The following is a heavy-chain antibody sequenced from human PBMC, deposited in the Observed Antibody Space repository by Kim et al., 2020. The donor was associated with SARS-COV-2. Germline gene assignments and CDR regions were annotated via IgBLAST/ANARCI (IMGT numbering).Heavy chain of an antibody. Sequence: GGSLRLSCAASGFTFGDYAMHWVQAPGKGLEWVSGISWNSGSIGYADSVKGRFTISRDNAKNSLYLQMNSLRAEDTALYYCAKDGVAVPGGYYYMDVWGKGTTVTVSS. CDR3: AKDGVAVPGGYYYMDV. CDR1: GFTFGDYA. D-gene: IGHD6-19*01. J-gene: IGHJ6*03. V-gene: IGHV3-9*01. CDR2: ISWNSGSI.